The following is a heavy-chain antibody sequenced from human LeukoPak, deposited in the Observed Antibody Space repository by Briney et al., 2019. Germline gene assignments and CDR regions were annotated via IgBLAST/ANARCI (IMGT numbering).Heavy chain of an antibody. D-gene: IGHD2-2*02. CDR1: GFSFSGYA. CDR2: ISGSGAST. J-gene: IGHJ4*02. Sequence: GGSLRLSCTSSGFSFSGYAMVWVRQAPGKGLELVSTISGSGASTFYADSVRGRFITSKDIPSNIVYLQMNSLRAEDTAVYYCAKGSRGYTNYYFDYWGQGTLVTVSS. CDR3: AKGSRGYTNYYFDY. V-gene: IGHV3-23*01.